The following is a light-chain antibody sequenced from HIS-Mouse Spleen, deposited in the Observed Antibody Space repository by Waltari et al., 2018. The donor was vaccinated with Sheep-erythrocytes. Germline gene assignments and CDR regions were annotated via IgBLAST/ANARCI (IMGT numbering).Light chain of an antibody. V-gene: IGLV2-23*01. CDR2: EGS. CDR1: SRDVGRYNL. CDR3: CSYAGSSTPWV. J-gene: IGLJ3*02. Sequence: QSALTQPASVSGFPGQSIPISCTGTSRDVGRYNLVPWYQQHPGKAPKLMIYEGSKRPSGVSNRFSGSKSGNTASLTISGLQAEDEADYYCCSYAGSSTPWVFGGGTKLTVL.